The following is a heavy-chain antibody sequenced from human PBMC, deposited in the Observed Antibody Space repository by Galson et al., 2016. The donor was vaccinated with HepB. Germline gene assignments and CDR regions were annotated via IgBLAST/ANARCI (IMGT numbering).Heavy chain of an antibody. CDR1: GFTFSSYA. CDR3: ARAPLEMATIQRGYFDY. D-gene: IGHD5-24*01. V-gene: IGHV3-30-3*01. CDR2: ISFDGSNK. J-gene: IGHJ4*02. Sequence: SLRLSCAAPGFTFSSYAMHWVRQAPGKGLEWVAVISFDGSNKYYADSVKSRFTISRDNSKNTLYLQMNSLGAEDTAVYYCARAPLEMATIQRGYFDYWGQGTLVTVSS.